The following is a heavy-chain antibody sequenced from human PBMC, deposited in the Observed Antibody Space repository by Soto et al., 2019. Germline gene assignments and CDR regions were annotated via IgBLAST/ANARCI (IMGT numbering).Heavy chain of an antibody. Sequence: GGSLRLSCAASGFTFSSYGMHWVRQAPGKGLEWVAVISYDGSNKYYADSVKGRFTISRDNSKNTLYLQMNSLRAEDTAVYYCAKDMTYYDFWSGQDYWGQGTLVTVSS. V-gene: IGHV3-30*18. CDR3: AKDMTYYDFWSGQDY. J-gene: IGHJ4*02. D-gene: IGHD3-3*01. CDR2: ISYDGSNK. CDR1: GFTFSSYG.